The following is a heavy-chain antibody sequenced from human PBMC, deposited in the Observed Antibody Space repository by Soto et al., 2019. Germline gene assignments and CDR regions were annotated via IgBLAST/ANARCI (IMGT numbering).Heavy chain of an antibody. J-gene: IGHJ1*01. Sequence: QVQLVQSGAEVKKPGASVKVSCKASGYTFTSYGISWVRQAPGQGLEWMGWISAYNGNTNYAQKLQGRVTMTTDTPTSTXXMELRSLRSDDTAVYYCARDPAGIAAAEAAEYFQHWGQGTLVTVSS. CDR2: ISAYNGNT. V-gene: IGHV1-18*01. CDR3: ARDPAGIAAAEAAEYFQH. D-gene: IGHD6-13*01. CDR1: GYTFTSYG.